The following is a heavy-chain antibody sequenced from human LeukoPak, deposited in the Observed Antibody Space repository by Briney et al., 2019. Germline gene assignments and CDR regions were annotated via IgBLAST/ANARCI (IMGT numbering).Heavy chain of an antibody. CDR2: IWYDGSNK. CDR1: GFTFSSYG. Sequence: GGSLRLSCAASGFTFSSYGMHWVRQAPGKGLEWVAVIWYDGSNKYYADSVKGRFTISRDNSKNTLYLQMNSLRAEDTTVYYCARDRMDDYYDSSGLDYWGQGTLVTVSS. CDR3: ARDRMDDYYDSSGLDY. D-gene: IGHD3-22*01. J-gene: IGHJ4*02. V-gene: IGHV3-33*01.